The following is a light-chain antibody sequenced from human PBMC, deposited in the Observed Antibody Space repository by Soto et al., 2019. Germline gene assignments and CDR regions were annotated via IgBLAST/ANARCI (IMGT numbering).Light chain of an antibody. CDR1: QSMYNN. J-gene: IGKJ4*01. CDR3: QQYNNWPLT. V-gene: IGKV3-15*01. Sequence: EIVMTQSPATLSVSPGERATLSCRASQSMYNNLAWYQQKPGQAPRLLIYFASTRATGIPARFSGSGSGTEFTRTISSLQSEDFAVYYCQQYNNWPLTFGGGTKVEI. CDR2: FAS.